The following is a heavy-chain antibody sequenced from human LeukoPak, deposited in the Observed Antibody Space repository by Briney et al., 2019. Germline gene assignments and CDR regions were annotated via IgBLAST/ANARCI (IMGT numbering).Heavy chain of an antibody. CDR2: IFYSGTT. J-gene: IGHJ4*02. CDR3: ARGVVIAPQTFDY. V-gene: IGHV4-59*04. D-gene: IGHD2-21*01. Sequence: SETLSLTCTVSGGSISSYYWSWIRQPPGKGLEWIGSIFYSGTTYYDPSLKSRVTMSIDASKNQFSLNVSSVTAADTAVYYCARGVVIAPQTFDYWGQGTLVTVSS. CDR1: GGSISSYY.